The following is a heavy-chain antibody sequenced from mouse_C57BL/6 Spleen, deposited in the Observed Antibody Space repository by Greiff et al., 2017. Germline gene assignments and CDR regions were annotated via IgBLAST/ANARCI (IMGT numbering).Heavy chain of an antibody. D-gene: IGHD4-1*01. CDR1: GYTFTDYY. V-gene: IGHV1-26*01. Sequence: VQLKQSGPELVKPGASVKISCKASGYTFTDYYMNWVKQSHGKSLEWIGDINPNNGGTSYNQKFKGKATLTVDKSSSTAYMELRSLTSEDSAVYYCARADWDYAMDYWGQGTSVTVSS. J-gene: IGHJ4*01. CDR3: ARADWDYAMDY. CDR2: INPNNGGT.